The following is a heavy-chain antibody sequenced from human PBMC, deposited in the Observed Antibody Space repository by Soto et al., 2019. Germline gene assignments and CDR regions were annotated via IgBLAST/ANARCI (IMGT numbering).Heavy chain of an antibody. CDR2: INAGNGDT. J-gene: IGHJ6*02. V-gene: IGHV1-3*01. CDR3: ARDYDYVWGSYRVDYYYFGMDV. D-gene: IGHD3-16*02. CDR1: GYTFTSYA. Sequence: ASVKVSCKASGYTFTSYALHWVRQAPGQRLEWMGWINAGNGDTKYSQKFQGRVTITRHTPASTAYMELSSLRSEDTAVYYCARDYDYVWGSYRVDYYYFGMDVWGQGTTVTVSS.